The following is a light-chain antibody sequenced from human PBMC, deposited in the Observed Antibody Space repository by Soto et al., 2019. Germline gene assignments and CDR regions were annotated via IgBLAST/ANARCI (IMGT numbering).Light chain of an antibody. CDR3: HQRTNWSLT. CDR1: QSVTTY. Sequence: EIVLTQSPATLSLSPGERATLSCRASQSVTTYLAWYQQKPGQAPRLLIYDASNRATGIPARFSGSGSGTDFTLTISSLEHEDFAVSYCHQRTNWSLTFGGGTTVEIK. J-gene: IGKJ4*01. CDR2: DAS. V-gene: IGKV3-11*01.